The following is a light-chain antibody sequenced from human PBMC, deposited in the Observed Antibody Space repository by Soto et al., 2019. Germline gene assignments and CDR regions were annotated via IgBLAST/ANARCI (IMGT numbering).Light chain of an antibody. CDR1: SSDVGRYNY. Sequence: QSVLTQPPSASGSPGQSVTFSCTGTSSDVGRYNYVSWYQQHPGKAPKLLIYGVTQRPSGVPDRFSGSKSGNTASLTVSGLQDEDEGYYYCSSYAGSNIYVFGTWTKLTVL. J-gene: IGLJ1*01. CDR2: GVT. CDR3: SSYAGSNIYV. V-gene: IGLV2-8*01.